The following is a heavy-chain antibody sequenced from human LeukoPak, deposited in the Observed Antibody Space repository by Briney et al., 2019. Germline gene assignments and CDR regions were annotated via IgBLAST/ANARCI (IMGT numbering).Heavy chain of an antibody. CDR1: GFTFSSYA. V-gene: IGHV3-23*01. J-gene: IGHJ4*02. D-gene: IGHD3-10*01. Sequence: GGSLRLSCAASGFTFSSYAMSWVRQAPGKGVEWVSVISNSGGSTFYADSVKGRFTISRDNSKNTLYLQMNSLRAEDTAVYYCAKRASGSGTSLYDYWGQGTLVTVSS. CDR2: ISNSGGST. CDR3: AKRASGSGTSLYDY.